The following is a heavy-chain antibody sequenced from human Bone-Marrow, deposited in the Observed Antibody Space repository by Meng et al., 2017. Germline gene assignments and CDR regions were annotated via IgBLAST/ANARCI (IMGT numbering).Heavy chain of an antibody. CDR2: INHSGST. CDR3: ARDNMGSIDY. V-gene: IGHV4-34*01. Sequence: QVQLKQWGAGLLKPSETLSLTCAVYGGSFSGYYWSWIRQPPGKGLEWIGEINHSGSTNYNPSLKSRVTISVDTSKNQFSLKLSSVTAADTAVYYCARDNMGSIDYWGQGTLVTVSS. J-gene: IGHJ4*02. D-gene: IGHD1-14*01. CDR1: GGSFSGYY.